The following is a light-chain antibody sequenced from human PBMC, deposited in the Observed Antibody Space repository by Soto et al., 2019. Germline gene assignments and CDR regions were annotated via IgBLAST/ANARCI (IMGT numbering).Light chain of an antibody. CDR3: SSYTSSSTYV. J-gene: IGLJ1*01. V-gene: IGLV2-14*01. CDR1: SSAFGGYNY. Sequence: QSALTQPASVSGSPGQSITISCTGTSSAFGGYNYVSWYQQHPGKAPKLMIYDVSNRPSGVSNRFSGSKSGNTASLTTSGLQAEDEADYYCSSYTSSSTYVFGTGTKVTVL. CDR2: DVS.